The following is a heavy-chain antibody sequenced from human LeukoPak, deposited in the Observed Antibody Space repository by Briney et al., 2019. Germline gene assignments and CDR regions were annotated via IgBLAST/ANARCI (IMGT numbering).Heavy chain of an antibody. CDR1: GFTFSSYA. D-gene: IGHD5-12*01. CDR2: IRGSGGST. Sequence: GGSLRLSCAASGFTFSSYAMSWVRQAPGKGLEWVSHIRGSGGSTYYADSVKGRFTISRDNSKNTVYLQMNSLRAEDTAVYYCTTRLRNHFDYWGQGAQVTVSS. V-gene: IGHV3-23*01. CDR3: TTRLRNHFDY. J-gene: IGHJ4*02.